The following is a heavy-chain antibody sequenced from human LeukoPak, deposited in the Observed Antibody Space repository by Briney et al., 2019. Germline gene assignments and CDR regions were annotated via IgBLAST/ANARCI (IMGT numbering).Heavy chain of an antibody. D-gene: IGHD3-10*01. V-gene: IGHV3-48*03. CDR1: GFTFSSYE. CDR2: ISSSGSTI. J-gene: IGHJ6*04. CDR3: ARAKGLLWFGEGYYGMDV. Sequence: GGSLRLSSAASGFTFSSYEMNWVRQAPGQGLEWVSYISSSGSTIYYADSVKGRFTISRDNAKNSLYLQMNSLRAEDTAVYYCARAKGLLWFGEGYYGMDVWGKGTTVTVSS.